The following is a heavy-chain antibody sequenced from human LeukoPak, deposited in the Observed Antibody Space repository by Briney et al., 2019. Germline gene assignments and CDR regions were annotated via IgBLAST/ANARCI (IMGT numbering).Heavy chain of an antibody. CDR3: ARASRDWFDP. J-gene: IGHJ5*02. CDR2: IYYSGST. CDR1: GGSISSYY. Sequence: PSETLSLTCTVSGGSISSYYWSWIRQPPGKGVEWIGYIYYSGSTNYNPSLKSRVTISVDTSKNQFSLKLSSVTAADTAVYYCARASRDWFDPWGQGTLVTVSS. V-gene: IGHV4-59*01.